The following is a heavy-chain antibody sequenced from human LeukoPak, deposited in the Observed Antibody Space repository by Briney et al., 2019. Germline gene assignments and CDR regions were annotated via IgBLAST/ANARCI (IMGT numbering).Heavy chain of an antibody. Sequence: GGSLRLSCAASGFTFSSYAMHWVRQAPGKGLEWLAVISYDGSNKDYADSVKGRFTISRDNSKNTLYLQMNSLRTEDTAVYYCARTTVTTWVNYGMDVWGQGTTVTVSS. D-gene: IGHD4-17*01. CDR2: ISYDGSNK. CDR1: GFTFSSYA. CDR3: ARTTVTTWVNYGMDV. V-gene: IGHV3-30-3*01. J-gene: IGHJ6*02.